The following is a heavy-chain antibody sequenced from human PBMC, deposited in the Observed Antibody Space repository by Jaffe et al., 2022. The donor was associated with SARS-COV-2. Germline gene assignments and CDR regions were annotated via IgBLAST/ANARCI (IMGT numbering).Heavy chain of an antibody. CDR1: GFTFDDYT. J-gene: IGHJ4*02. Sequence: EVQLVESGGVVVQPGGSLRLSCAASGFTFDDYTMHWVRQAPGKGLEWVSLISWDGGSTYYADSVKGRFTISRDNSKNSLYLQMNSLRTEDTALYYCAKERLRLWFGESIDYWGQGTLVTVSS. CDR3: AKERLRLWFGESIDY. V-gene: IGHV3-43*01. CDR2: ISWDGGST. D-gene: IGHD3-10*01.